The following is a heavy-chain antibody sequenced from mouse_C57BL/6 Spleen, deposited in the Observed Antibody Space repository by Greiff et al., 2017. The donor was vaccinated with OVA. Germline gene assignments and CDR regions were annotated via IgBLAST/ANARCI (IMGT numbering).Heavy chain of an antibody. CDR3: ASSPYYDYDDWYFDV. J-gene: IGHJ1*03. Sequence: EVQLQQPVAELVRPGASVKLSCTASGFNIKNTYMHWVKQRPEQGLEWIGRIDPANGNTKYAPKFQGKATITADTSSNTAYLQLSSLTSEDTAIYYCASSPYYDYDDWYFDVWGTGTTVTVSS. V-gene: IGHV14-3*01. D-gene: IGHD2-4*01. CDR2: IDPANGNT. CDR1: GFNIKNTY.